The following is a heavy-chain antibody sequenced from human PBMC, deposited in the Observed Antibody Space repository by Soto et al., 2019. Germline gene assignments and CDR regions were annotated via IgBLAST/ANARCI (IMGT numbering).Heavy chain of an antibody. J-gene: IGHJ6*02. CDR2: IYPGDSDT. Sequence: GESLKISCKGSGYSFTSYWIGWVRQMPGKGLEWMGIIYPGDSDTRYSPSFQGQVTISADKSISTAYLQWSSLKASDTAMYYCASVLTTGTTTSYGMDVWGQGTTVTVSS. D-gene: IGHD1-1*01. V-gene: IGHV5-51*01. CDR3: ASVLTTGTTTSYGMDV. CDR1: GYSFTSYW.